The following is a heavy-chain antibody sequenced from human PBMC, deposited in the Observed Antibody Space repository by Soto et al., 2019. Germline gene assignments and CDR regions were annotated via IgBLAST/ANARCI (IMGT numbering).Heavy chain of an antibody. J-gene: IGHJ3*02. CDR3: AKDQPIVTLSPDAFDI. D-gene: IGHD2-15*01. CDR1: GFTFSSYG. Sequence: PGGSLRLSCAASGFTFSSYGMHWVRQAPGKGLEWVAVISYDGSNKYYADSVKGRFTISRDNSKNTLYLQMNSLRAEDTAVYYCAKDQPIVTLSPDAFDIWGQGTMVTVSS. CDR2: ISYDGSNK. V-gene: IGHV3-30*18.